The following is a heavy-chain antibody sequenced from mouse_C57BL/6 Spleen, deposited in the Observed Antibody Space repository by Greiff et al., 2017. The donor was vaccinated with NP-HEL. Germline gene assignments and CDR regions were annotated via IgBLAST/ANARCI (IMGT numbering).Heavy chain of an antibody. CDR2: LFPGDGDT. Sequence: QVQLQQSGPELVKPGASVKISCKASGYAFSSSWMNWVKQRPGKGLEWIGRLFPGDGDTNYNGKFTGKATLTADKSSSTAYMQLSSLTSEDSAVYFCARYGSSYPDYAMDYWGQGTSVTVSS. J-gene: IGHJ4*01. D-gene: IGHD1-1*01. CDR1: GYAFSSSW. V-gene: IGHV1-82*01. CDR3: ARYGSSYPDYAMDY.